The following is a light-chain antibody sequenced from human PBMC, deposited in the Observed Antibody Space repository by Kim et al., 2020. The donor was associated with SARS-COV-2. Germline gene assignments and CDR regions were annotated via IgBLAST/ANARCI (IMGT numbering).Light chain of an antibody. CDR3: QRFGSAPPYT. V-gene: IGKV3-20*01. CDR2: GAS. J-gene: IGKJ2*01. CDR1: QSVGSSY. Sequence: EIVLTHSPDTLSLSPGERATLFCRASQSVGSSYLAWYQHKRGQPPRLLIYGASTRASDIPERFSGSGSGADFTLTISKLEPEDFAVYYCQRFGSAPPYTVGQGTKLEI.